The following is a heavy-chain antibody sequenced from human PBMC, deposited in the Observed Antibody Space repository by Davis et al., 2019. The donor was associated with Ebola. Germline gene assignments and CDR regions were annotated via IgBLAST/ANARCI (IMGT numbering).Heavy chain of an antibody. Sequence: GESLKISCAASGFTFSSYAMHWVRQAPGKGLEWVAVISYDGSNKYYADSVKGRFTISRDNSKNTLYLQMNSLRAEDTAVYYCARGGYSYGILYYYYGMDVWGKGTTVTVSS. D-gene: IGHD5-18*01. CDR1: GFTFSSYA. V-gene: IGHV3-30*04. CDR2: ISYDGSNK. J-gene: IGHJ6*04. CDR3: ARGGYSYGILYYYYGMDV.